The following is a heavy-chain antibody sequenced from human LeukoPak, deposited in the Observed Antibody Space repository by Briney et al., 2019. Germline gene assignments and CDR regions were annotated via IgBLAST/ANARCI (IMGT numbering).Heavy chain of an antibody. D-gene: IGHD2-2*01. CDR3: ANQGSYCSSTSCSQGWFDP. CDR2: ISGSGGST. V-gene: IGHV3-23*01. CDR1: GFTFSNYA. J-gene: IGHJ5*02. Sequence: PGGSLRLSCVASGFTFSNYAMTWVRQAPGKGLEWVSAISGSGGSTYYADSVKGRFTISRDNSKNTLYLQMNSLRAEDTAVYYCANQGSYCSSTSCSQGWFDPWGQGTLVTVSS.